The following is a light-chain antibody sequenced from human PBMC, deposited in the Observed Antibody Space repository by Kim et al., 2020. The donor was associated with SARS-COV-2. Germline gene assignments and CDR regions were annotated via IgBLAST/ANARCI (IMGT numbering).Light chain of an antibody. CDR1: RTGGDVLDR. CDR2: DVA. CDR3: GSYTLTHTYV. Sequence: GQSSNRTWSETRTGGDVLDRFSCCQQQPDKAPKLIIFDVAKRPSEVSNRFSGSRSANTASLILSGLQTDEDADYYCGSYTLTHTYVFGSGTKVTVL. J-gene: IGLJ1*01. V-gene: IGLV2-14*03.